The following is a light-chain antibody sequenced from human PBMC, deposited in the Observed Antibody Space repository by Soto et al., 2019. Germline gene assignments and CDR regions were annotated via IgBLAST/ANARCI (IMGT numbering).Light chain of an antibody. CDR1: PSVGGD. CDR3: QQYNNWPRT. Sequence: ETVMTQSPATLSVSPGERATLPCRASPSVGGDLAWYQQKPGQAPRLLMYGAYIRASGIPARFSGSASGTEFTLTISSLQSEDSAVYYCQQYNNWPRTFGQGTKVEIK. J-gene: IGKJ1*01. CDR2: GAY. V-gene: IGKV3-15*01.